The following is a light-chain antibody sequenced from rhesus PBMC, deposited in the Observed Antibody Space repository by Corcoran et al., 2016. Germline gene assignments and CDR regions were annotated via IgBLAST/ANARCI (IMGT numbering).Light chain of an antibody. CDR2: KAS. V-gene: IGKV1-74*01. J-gene: IGKJ1*01. Sequence: DIQMTQSPSSLSASVGDRVTITCRASENVNNYLNWYQQKPGKAPKLLNYKASTLQSGVPSRFSGRGSGTDYTFTISSLQPEDVATYYCQHGYGTPRTFGQGTKVEIK. CDR1: ENVNNY. CDR3: QHGYGTPRT.